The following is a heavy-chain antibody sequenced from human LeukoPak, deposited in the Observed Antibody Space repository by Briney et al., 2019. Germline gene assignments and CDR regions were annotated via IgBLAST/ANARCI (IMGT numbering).Heavy chain of an antibody. CDR2: VYFSGSA. Sequence: SETLSLTCSVSGGSVRSSYWSWIRQAPEKGLEWIGYVYFSGSANYNPSLKTRVTISLDTSKNHFSLKLNSVTAADTAVYYCARGFREWLTPFDYWGQGILVTVSS. J-gene: IGHJ4*02. V-gene: IGHV4-59*02. CDR1: GGSVRSSY. D-gene: IGHD3-3*01. CDR3: ARGFREWLTPFDY.